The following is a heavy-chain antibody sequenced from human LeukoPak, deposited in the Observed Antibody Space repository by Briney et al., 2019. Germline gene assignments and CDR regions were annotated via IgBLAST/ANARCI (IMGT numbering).Heavy chain of an antibody. CDR2: IIPIFGTA. Sequence: ASVKVSCKASGGTFTSYAISWVRQAPGQGLEWMGGIIPIFGTANYAQKFQGRVTITADESTSTAYMELSSLRSEDTAVYYCTNNAGGDYDFWSGPIGDYYYYMDVWGKGTTVIVSS. CDR1: GGTFTSYA. J-gene: IGHJ6*03. CDR3: TNNAGGDYDFWSGPIGDYYYYMDV. D-gene: IGHD3-3*01. V-gene: IGHV1-69*13.